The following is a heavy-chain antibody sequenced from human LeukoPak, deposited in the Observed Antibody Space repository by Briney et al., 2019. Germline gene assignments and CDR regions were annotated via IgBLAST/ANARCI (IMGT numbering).Heavy chain of an antibody. CDR3: ARSLSGYDFPSFDY. V-gene: IGHV1-18*01. Sequence: GASVKVSCKASGYTFTSYGISWVRQAPGQGLAWMGWISAYNGNTNYAQKLQGRVTMTTDTSTSTAYMELRSLRSDDTAVYYCARSLSGYDFPSFDYWGQGTLVTVSS. D-gene: IGHD5-12*01. CDR2: ISAYNGNT. J-gene: IGHJ4*02. CDR1: GYTFTSYG.